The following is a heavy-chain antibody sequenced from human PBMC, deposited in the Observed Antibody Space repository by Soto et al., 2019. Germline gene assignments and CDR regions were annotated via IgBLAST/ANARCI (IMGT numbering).Heavy chain of an antibody. V-gene: IGHV3-23*01. CDR2: ISGSGGST. J-gene: IGHJ4*02. CDR3: AKQVTSRPYNYFDY. D-gene: IGHD1-20*01. CDR1: GFTFNSYA. Sequence: GGSLKLSCAASGFTFNSYAMNWVRQAPGKGLEWVSGISGSGGSTYYADSVKGRFTISRDNSKNTLYLQMNSLRAEDTAVYYCAKQVTSRPYNYFDYWGQGTLVTVSS.